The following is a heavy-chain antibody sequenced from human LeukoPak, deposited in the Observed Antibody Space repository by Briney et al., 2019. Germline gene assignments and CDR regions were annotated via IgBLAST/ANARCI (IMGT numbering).Heavy chain of an antibody. D-gene: IGHD3-3*01. J-gene: IGHJ4*02. CDR2: IYYSGST. Sequence: SQTLSLTCTVSGGSISSGEYYWSWIRQPPGKGLEWIGYIYYSGSTYYNPSLKSRVTISVDTSKNQFSLKLSSVTAADTAVYYCARVLPYDFWSGPSPYYFDYWGQGTLVTVSS. CDR3: ARVLPYDFWSGPSPYYFDY. CDR1: GGSISSGEYY. V-gene: IGHV4-30-4*08.